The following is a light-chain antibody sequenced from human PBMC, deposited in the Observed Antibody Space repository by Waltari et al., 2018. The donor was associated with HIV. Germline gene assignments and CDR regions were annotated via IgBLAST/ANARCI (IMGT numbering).Light chain of an antibody. Sequence: QVVLTQEPSLTVSPGGTVTLTRTPAFGSIPSRHYPYSFQQKSDQAPRTLIYDTEKRHPWTPARFSASLVGGLVTLTLSGAQLEDEGDYYCSVLFSSTRVFGGGTRLTV. V-gene: IGLV7-46*01. CDR3: SVLFSSTRV. CDR2: DTE. CDR1: FGSIPSRHY. J-gene: IGLJ3*02.